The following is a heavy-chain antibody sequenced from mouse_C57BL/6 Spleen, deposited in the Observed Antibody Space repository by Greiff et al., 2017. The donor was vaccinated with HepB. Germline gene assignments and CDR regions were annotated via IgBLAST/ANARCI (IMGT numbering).Heavy chain of an antibody. D-gene: IGHD2-12*01. J-gene: IGHJ4*01. Sequence: EVQLQQSGAELVRPGASVKLSCTASGFNIKDDYMHWVKQRPEQGLEWIGWIDPENGDTEYASKFQGKATITADTSSNTAYLQLSSLTSEDTAVYYCTTLALRRGFSYYYAMDHWGQGTSVTVSS. CDR2: IDPENGDT. CDR1: GFNIKDDY. CDR3: TTLALRRGFSYYYAMDH. V-gene: IGHV14-4*01.